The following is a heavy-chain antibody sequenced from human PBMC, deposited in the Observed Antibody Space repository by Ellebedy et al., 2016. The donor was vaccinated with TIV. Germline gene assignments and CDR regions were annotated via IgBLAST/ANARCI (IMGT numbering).Heavy chain of an antibody. Sequence: GESLKISCAASGFTFSPYAMAWVRQAPGKGLEWVSGIVGSGAQKYADSVKGRFTISRDNSKRTVDLQMNSLRADDTAVYYCARDSGRRRSWDNDYWGQGTLVTVSS. CDR2: IVGSGA. J-gene: IGHJ4*02. CDR3: ARDSGRRRSWDNDY. V-gene: IGHV3-23*01. CDR1: GFTFSPYA. D-gene: IGHD3-10*01.